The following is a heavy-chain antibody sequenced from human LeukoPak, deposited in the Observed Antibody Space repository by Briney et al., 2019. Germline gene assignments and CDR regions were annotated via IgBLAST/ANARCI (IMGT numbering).Heavy chain of an antibody. CDR1: GFTFSSSA. CDR3: AKSGYNRFDY. D-gene: IGHD5-24*01. CDR2: ISGSGSGGST. Sequence: GGSLRLSCAASGFTFSSSAMSWVRQAPGKGLEWVSSISGSGSGGSTYYADSVKGWFTISRDNSKNTLYLQMNSLRAEDTAVYYCAKSGYNRFDYWGQGTLVTVSP. J-gene: IGHJ4*02. V-gene: IGHV3-23*01.